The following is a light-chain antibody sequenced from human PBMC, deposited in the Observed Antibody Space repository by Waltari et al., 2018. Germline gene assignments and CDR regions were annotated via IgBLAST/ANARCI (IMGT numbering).Light chain of an antibody. J-gene: IGLJ2*01. CDR2: DVT. CDR3: CSYAGNNYVL. V-gene: IGLV2-23*02. Sequence: QSALTQPASVSGSPGQSITISCTGTSTDIGVSDYVSWYQQHPGKAPKVMIYDVTQRPSGVSNRFSGSKSGNTASLTISGLQAEDEADYYCCSYAGNNYVLFGGGTKLTVL. CDR1: STDIGVSDY.